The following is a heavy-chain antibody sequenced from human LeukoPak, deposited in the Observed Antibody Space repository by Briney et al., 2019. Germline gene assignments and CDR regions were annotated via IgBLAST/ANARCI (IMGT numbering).Heavy chain of an antibody. D-gene: IGHD3-22*01. CDR1: GYTFTSYY. CDR3: ARGYDADSSGYYYRGWGLDY. J-gene: IGHJ4*02. CDR2: INPGGGST. V-gene: IGHV1-46*03. Sequence: ASVKVSCKASGYTFTSYYMHWVRQAPGQGLEWMGIINPGGGSTSYAQKFQGRVTMTRDTSTSTVYMELSSLRSEDTAVYYCARGYDADSSGYYYRGWGLDYWGQGTLVTVSS.